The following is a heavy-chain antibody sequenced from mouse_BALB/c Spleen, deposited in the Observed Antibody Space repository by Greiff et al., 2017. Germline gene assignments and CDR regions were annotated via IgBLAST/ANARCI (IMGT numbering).Heavy chain of an antibody. J-gene: IGHJ4*01. V-gene: IGHV2-2*02. D-gene: IGHD2-1*01. CDR1: GFSLTSYG. Sequence: VQLQESGPGLVQPSQSLSITCTVSGFSLTSYGVHWVRQSPGKGLEWLGVIWSGGSTDYNAAFISRLSISKDNSKSQVFFKMNSLQANDTAIYYCARKGNYVSYYAMDYWGQGTSVTVSS. CDR2: IWSGGST. CDR3: ARKGNYVSYYAMDY.